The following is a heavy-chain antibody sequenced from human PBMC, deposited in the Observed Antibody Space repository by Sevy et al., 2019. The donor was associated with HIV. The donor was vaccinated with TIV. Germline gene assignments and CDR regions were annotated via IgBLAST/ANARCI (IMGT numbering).Heavy chain of an antibody. CDR1: GASITTYY. CDR3: ARDTGKNY. Sequence: SETLSLTCTVSGASITTYYWSWFRQPAGKGLEWIGRMHSGGNTNYNPSLQGRVTMSLGTSKNQFSLTLDFVTAADAAVYYCARDTGKNYWGQGILVTVSS. V-gene: IGHV4-4*07. CDR2: MHSGGNT. J-gene: IGHJ4*02. D-gene: IGHD2-8*02.